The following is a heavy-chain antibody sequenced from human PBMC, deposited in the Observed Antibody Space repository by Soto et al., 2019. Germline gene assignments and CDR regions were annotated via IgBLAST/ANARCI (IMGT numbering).Heavy chain of an antibody. V-gene: IGHV3-23*01. J-gene: IGHJ3*02. Sequence: EVQLLESGGGLVQPGGSLRLSCADSGFTFSTYALSWVRQAPGKGLEWVSAINERGGSTYYADSVKGRFTISRDNSKNTLYLPMKSRRAEDTALYYCAKDKSGTTAFDIWGQGTMVTVSS. CDR1: GFTFSTYA. CDR2: INERGGST. D-gene: IGHD1-1*01. CDR3: AKDKSGTTAFDI.